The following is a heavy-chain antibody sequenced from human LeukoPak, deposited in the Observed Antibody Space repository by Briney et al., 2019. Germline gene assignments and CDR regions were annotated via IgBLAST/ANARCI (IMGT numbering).Heavy chain of an antibody. D-gene: IGHD1-26*01. V-gene: IGHV3-23*01. CDR1: GFTLSNYA. J-gene: IGHJ3*02. CDR3: AKDRGGSYYPSHYALDI. Sequence: GGSLRLSCVASGFTLSNYAMNWVRQAPGKGLEWVSCIDDAVYDTNYADSGKGRFTVSRDNSKNTLFLQMNSLRADDTAVYYCAKDRGGSYYPSHYALDIWGQGTMVTVSS. CDR2: IDDAVYDT.